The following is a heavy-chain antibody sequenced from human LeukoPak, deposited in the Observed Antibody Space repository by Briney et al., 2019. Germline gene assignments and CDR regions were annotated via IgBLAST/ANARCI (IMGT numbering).Heavy chain of an antibody. CDR3: AKSGGSGLIDY. J-gene: IGHJ4*02. Sequence: WVLQPPGKGLEWIGNIYSSGNTYYNASLKSRVTIYIDTSKNQFSLNLSSVTAADTAVYYCAKSGGSGLIDYWGQGTLVTVSS. D-gene: IGHD1-26*01. V-gene: IGHV4-39*01. CDR2: IYSSGNT.